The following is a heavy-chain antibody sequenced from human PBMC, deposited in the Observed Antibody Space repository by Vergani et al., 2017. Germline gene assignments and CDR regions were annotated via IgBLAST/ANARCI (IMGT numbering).Heavy chain of an antibody. CDR1: GYSFTNYW. CDR3: ARLDGRDSSGSKYFDY. CDR2: IHPADSDT. D-gene: IGHD3-22*01. V-gene: IGHV5-51*01. J-gene: IGHJ4*02. Sequence: EVQLVQSGAEVKKPGESLNISCQISGYSFTNYWIGWVRQMPGKGLGWMGIIHPADSDTRYSPSFQVQVTISVDKSISTAYLQRSSLRASDSAMYYCARLDGRDSSGSKYFDYWGQGTLVTVSS.